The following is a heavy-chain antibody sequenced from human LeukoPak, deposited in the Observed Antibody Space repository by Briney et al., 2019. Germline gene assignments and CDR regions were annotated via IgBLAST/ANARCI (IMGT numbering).Heavy chain of an antibody. CDR3: ARDHIAVAGTGRDY. CDR1: GYTFTGYY. V-gene: IGHV1-2*02. J-gene: IGHJ4*02. D-gene: IGHD6-19*01. CDR2: INPNSGGT. Sequence: VKVSCKASGYTFTGYYMHWVRQAPGQGLEWMGWINPNSGGTNYAQKFQSRVTMTRDTSISTAYMELSRLRSDDTAVYYCARDHIAVAGTGRDYWGQGTLVTVSS.